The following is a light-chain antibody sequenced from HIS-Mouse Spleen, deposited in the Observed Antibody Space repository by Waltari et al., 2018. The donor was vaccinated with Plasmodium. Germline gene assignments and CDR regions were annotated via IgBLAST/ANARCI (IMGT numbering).Light chain of an antibody. CDR2: KAA. V-gene: IGKV1-5*03. Sequence: DIQMTQSPSTLSASVGDRVTITCRASQSISSWLAWYQQKPGKAPKLLIYKAASLESGVPSSFSGSGSGTEFTLTISSLQPDDFATYYCQQYNSYSFGGGTKVEIK. J-gene: IGKJ4*01. CDR1: QSISSW. CDR3: QQYNSYS.